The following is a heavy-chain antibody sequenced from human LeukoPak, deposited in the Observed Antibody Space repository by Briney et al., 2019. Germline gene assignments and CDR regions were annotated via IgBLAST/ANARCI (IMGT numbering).Heavy chain of an antibody. J-gene: IGHJ4*02. CDR1: VGSISTYY. CDR3: ARPERYKSGWYFYFDY. D-gene: IGHD6-19*01. V-gene: IGHV4-59*01. Sequence: SETLSLTCTVSVGSISTYYWSWIRQPPGKGLEWIGYIYYSGSTNYNPSLKSRVTISVDTSKNQVSLNLSSVTAADTAVYYCARPERYKSGWYFYFDYWGRGTLVTVSS. CDR2: IYYSGST.